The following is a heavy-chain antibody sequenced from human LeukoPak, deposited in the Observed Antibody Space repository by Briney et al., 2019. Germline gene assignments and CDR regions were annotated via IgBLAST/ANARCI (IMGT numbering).Heavy chain of an antibody. Sequence: ASVKVSCKASGYPFTHYYMHWVPQAPGHGLEWMGWINPNSGGTNYAQQFQGSVTMTRDTSITTAYMELSRLRDDDTAIYYCARGGSPIFYYYIDVWGKGTTVTISS. CDR2: INPNSGGT. CDR3: ARGGSPIFYYYIDV. J-gene: IGHJ6*03. D-gene: IGHD2-2*01. V-gene: IGHV1-2*02. CDR1: GYPFTHYY.